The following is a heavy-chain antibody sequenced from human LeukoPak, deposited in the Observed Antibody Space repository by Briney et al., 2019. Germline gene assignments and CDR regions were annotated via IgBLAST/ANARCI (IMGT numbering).Heavy chain of an antibody. J-gene: IGHJ4*02. CDR1: GFTFSSYG. CDR2: ISYDGSNK. CDR3: ATPRGIWGVSLDC. Sequence: GGSLRLSCAASGFTFSSYGMHWVRQAPGKGLEWVAVISYDGSNKYYADSVKGRFTISRDNSRNTLYLQMNSLRPEDTAVYYCATPRGIWGVSLDCWGQGTLVTVSS. D-gene: IGHD3-10*01. V-gene: IGHV3-30*03.